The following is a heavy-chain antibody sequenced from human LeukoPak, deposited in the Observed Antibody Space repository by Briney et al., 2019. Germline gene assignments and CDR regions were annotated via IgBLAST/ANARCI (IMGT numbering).Heavy chain of an antibody. V-gene: IGHV1-2*04. D-gene: IGHD1-1*01. Sequence: ASVKVSCKASGYTFTDYYIHWVRQAPGQGLEWMGRINPKSGGTNYAQNFQGWVTITRDTSISNAYMELSRLKSDDTAVYYCARDFRQLERQANWFDPWGQGTLVTVSP. CDR1: GYTFTDYY. CDR3: ARDFRQLERQANWFDP. CDR2: INPKSGGT. J-gene: IGHJ5*02.